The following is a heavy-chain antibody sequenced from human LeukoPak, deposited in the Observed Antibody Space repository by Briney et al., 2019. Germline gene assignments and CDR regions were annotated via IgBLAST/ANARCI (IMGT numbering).Heavy chain of an antibody. CDR1: GYTFTIYY. V-gene: IGHV1-46*01. Sequence: ASVTVSFKASGYTFTIYYMHWVRQAPGQGLGWMGIINPSGGSTSYAQKFQGRVTITADESTSTAYMELSSLRSEDTAVYYCARTLYDSSGYYYYFDYWGQGTLVTVSS. CDR2: INPSGGST. D-gene: IGHD3-22*01. J-gene: IGHJ4*02. CDR3: ARTLYDSSGYYYYFDY.